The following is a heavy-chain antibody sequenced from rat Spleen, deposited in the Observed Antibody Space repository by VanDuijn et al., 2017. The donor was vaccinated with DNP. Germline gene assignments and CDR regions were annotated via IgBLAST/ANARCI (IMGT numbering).Heavy chain of an antibody. V-gene: IGHV5S23*01. J-gene: IGHJ2*01. D-gene: IGHD5-1*01. CDR3: TRRPGTYFDF. CDR2: ITNSGSDT. Sequence: EVQLVESGGGLVQPGRSLKLSCAASGLTFSNYAMAWVRQAPTKGLEWVASITNSGSDTKYRDSVQGRFTISRDSATSALYLQMDSLRSEDTATYYCTRRPGTYFDFWGQGVMVTVSS. CDR1: GLTFSNYA.